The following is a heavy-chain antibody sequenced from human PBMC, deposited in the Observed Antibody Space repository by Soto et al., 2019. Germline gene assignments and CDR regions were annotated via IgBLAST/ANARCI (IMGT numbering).Heavy chain of an antibody. Sequence: ASVKVSCKASGCTFTSYYMHWLRQAPGQGLEWMGIINPSGGSTSYAQKFQGRVTMSRDTPTSTVYKELSXLRSEDTAFYYCPSEIYDSSRYLYYVTVVWGRGTAVTVSS. CDR1: GCTFTSYY. V-gene: IGHV1-46*01. CDR2: INPSGGST. J-gene: IGHJ6*02. D-gene: IGHD3-22*01. CDR3: PSEIYDSSRYLYYVTVV.